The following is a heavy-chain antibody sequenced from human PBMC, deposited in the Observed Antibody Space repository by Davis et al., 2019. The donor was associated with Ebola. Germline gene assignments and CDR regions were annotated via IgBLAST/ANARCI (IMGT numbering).Heavy chain of an antibody. CDR2: IYYSGST. CDR1: GGSFSGYY. J-gene: IGHJ5*02. D-gene: IGHD4-17*01. V-gene: IGHV4-30-4*08. CDR3: ARERRYGDLNLRWFDP. Sequence: SETLSLTCAVYGGSFSGYYWSWIRQPPGKGLEWIGYIYYSGSTYYNPSLKSRVTISVDTSKNQFSLKLSSVTAADTAVYYCARERRYGDLNLRWFDPWGQGTLVTVSS.